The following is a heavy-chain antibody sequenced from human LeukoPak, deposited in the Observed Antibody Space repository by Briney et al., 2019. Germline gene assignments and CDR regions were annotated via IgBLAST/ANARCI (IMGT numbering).Heavy chain of an antibody. CDR3: ARAPLDKKTLVYYFDY. Sequence: GGSLRLSCAASGFTFSSYAMHWVRQAPGKGLEWVAVISYDGSNKYYADSVKGRFTISRDNSKNTLYLQMNSLRAEDTAVYYCARAPLDKKTLVYYFDYWGQGTLVTVSS. D-gene: IGHD6-6*01. V-gene: IGHV3-30-3*01. CDR1: GFTFSSYA. J-gene: IGHJ4*02. CDR2: ISYDGSNK.